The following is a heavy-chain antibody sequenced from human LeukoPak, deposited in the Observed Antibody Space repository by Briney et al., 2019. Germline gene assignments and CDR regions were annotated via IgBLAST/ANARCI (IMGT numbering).Heavy chain of an antibody. CDR3: ARGELRLGLGYYYYGMDV. J-gene: IGHJ6*02. CDR2: INHSGST. D-gene: IGHD5-12*01. Sequence: SETLSLTCAVYGGFFSGYYWSWIRQPPGKGLEWIGEINHSGSTNYNQSLKSRVTISVDTSKNQFSLKLSTVTAADTAVYYCARGELRLGLGYYYYGMDVWGQGTTVTVSS. V-gene: IGHV4-34*01. CDR1: GGFFSGYY.